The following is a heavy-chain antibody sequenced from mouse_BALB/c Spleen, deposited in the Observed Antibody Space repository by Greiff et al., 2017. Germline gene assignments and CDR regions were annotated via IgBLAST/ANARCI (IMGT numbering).Heavy chain of an antibody. J-gene: IGHJ4*01. CDR3: ARCRYGYYAMDY. V-gene: IGHV5-17*02. D-gene: IGHD1-1*02. CDR1: GFTFRSFG. Sequence: EVHLEESGGGLVQPGGSRKLSCAASGFTFRSFGMHWVRQDPEKGLEWVGYISSGSGTTNYEDKVKGRFTISRDNTKNTLFLQMTSLRSEDTAMYYCARCRYGYYAMDYWGQGTSVTVSS. CDR2: ISSGSGTT.